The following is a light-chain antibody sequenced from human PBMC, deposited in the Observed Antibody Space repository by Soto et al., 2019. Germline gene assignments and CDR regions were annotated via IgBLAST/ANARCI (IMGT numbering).Light chain of an antibody. Sequence: DIQMTQSPSTLSASVGDRVTITCRASQSISSWLAWYQQKPGKAPKLLISKASSLESGVPSRLSGSGSGTEFTLTISSLQPDDFATYYCQQGWTFGQGTKVEIK. CDR3: QQGWT. CDR1: QSISSW. V-gene: IGKV1-5*03. CDR2: KAS. J-gene: IGKJ1*01.